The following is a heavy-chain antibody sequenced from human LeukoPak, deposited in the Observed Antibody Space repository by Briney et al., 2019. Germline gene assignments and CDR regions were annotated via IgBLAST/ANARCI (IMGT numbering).Heavy chain of an antibody. CDR1: GFTFSSYA. CDR3: ARIAAAGILGFDY. J-gene: IGHJ4*02. Sequence: GGSLRLSCAASGFTFSSYAMSWVRQAPGKGLEWVSVIYSGGSTYYADSVKGRFTISRDNSKNTLYLQMNSLRAEDTAVYYCARIAAAGILGFDYWGQGTLVTVSS. V-gene: IGHV3-66*01. D-gene: IGHD6-13*01. CDR2: IYSGGST.